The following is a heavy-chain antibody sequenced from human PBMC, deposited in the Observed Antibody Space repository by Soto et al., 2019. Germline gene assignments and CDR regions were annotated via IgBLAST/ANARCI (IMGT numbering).Heavy chain of an antibody. CDR2: IYYSGST. D-gene: IGHD2-2*03. CDR3: ARERCGYGSSTSCLADAFDI. Sequence: QVQLQESGPGLVKPSQTLSLTCTVSGGSISSGGYYWSWIRQHPGKGLEWIGSIYYSGSTYYNPSLKSRVTISVDTSKNQFSRKLSSVTSADKAVYYCARERCGYGSSTSCLADAFDIWGQGTMVTVSS. J-gene: IGHJ3*02. V-gene: IGHV4-31*03. CDR1: GGSISSGGYY.